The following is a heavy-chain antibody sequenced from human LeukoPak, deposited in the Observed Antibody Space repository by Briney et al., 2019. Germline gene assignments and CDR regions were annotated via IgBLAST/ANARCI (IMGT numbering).Heavy chain of an antibody. D-gene: IGHD6-19*01. CDR1: GFTFSSYA. J-gene: IGHJ4*02. CDR2: ICGSGGST. Sequence: PGGSLTLSCAASGFTFSSYAMSWVGPAAGKGLEWVSAICGSGGSTYYADSVKGRFTISRDNSKNTLYLQMNSLRAEDTAVYYCAKVGRSERIAVAGMLRYYFDYWGQGTLVTVSS. V-gene: IGHV3-23*01. CDR3: AKVGRSERIAVAGMLRYYFDY.